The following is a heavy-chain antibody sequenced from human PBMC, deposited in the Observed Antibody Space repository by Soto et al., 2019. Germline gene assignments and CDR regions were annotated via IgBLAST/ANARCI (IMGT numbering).Heavy chain of an antibody. CDR3: ARDLKGTGGDSWY. D-gene: IGHD2-21*02. J-gene: IGHJ4*02. CDR1: GFTVSNNY. V-gene: IGHV3-53*01. CDR2: ISSGGTT. Sequence: ESGGGLVQPGGSLRLSCAASGFTVSNNYMNWVRQAPGKGLEWVSGISSGGTTYNADSVKGRFTISRDNSKNTLYLQMDSLRAEDTAVYYCARDLKGTGGDSWYWGQGTLVTVSS.